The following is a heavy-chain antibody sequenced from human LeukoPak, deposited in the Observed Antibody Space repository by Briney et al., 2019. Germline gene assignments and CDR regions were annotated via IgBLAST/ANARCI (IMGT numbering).Heavy chain of an antibody. J-gene: IGHJ4*02. D-gene: IGHD3-10*01. CDR2: INHSGST. Sequence: SETLSLTCAVYGGSFSGYYWSWIRQPPGKGLEWIGEINHSGSTNYNPSLKSRVTISVDTSKNQFSPKLSSVIAADTAVYYCARVSGNYGSGSYLDYWGQGTLVTVSS. CDR3: ARVSGNYGSGSYLDY. V-gene: IGHV4-34*01. CDR1: GGSFSGYY.